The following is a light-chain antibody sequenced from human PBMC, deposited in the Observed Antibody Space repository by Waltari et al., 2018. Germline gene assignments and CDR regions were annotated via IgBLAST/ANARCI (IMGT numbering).Light chain of an antibody. Sequence: SSELTQDPAVSVALGQTARITCHGDSLRKHYASWYQQKSGQAPIFVIFGQNNRHPGIPDRFSCSSSGNTASLTITVALPEDEADYYCNSRDSSGTHVVFGGGTRLTVL. J-gene: IGLJ2*01. CDR1: SLRKHY. CDR3: NSRDSSGTHVV. CDR2: GQN. V-gene: IGLV3-19*01.